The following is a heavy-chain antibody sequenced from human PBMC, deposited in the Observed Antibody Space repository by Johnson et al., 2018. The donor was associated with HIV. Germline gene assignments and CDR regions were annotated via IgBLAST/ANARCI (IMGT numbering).Heavy chain of an antibody. CDR1: GFTVNRSS. Sequence: VQLVESGGGLVQSGGSLRLACADPGFTVNRSSMNWVRLAPGKGLEWVHGRGTYYADSVKGRFIISRDNCKRTLYVQMNSLRAEDTAVYYCARRGKDCDAFDIWGQGTMVTVSS. J-gene: IGHJ3*02. D-gene: IGHD2-21*01. CDR3: ARRGKDCDAFDI. CDR2: GRGT. V-gene: IGHV3-66*04.